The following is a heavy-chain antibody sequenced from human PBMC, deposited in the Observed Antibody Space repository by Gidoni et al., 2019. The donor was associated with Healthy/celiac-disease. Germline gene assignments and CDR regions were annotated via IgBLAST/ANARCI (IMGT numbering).Heavy chain of an antibody. CDR3: AKPYCSSTSCS. Sequence: EVQLLESGGGLVQPGGALRLVCAASGVTFSSYARSWVRQAPGKGLEWVSAISGSGGSTYYADSVKGRFTISRDNSKNTLYLQMNSLRAEDTAVYYCAKPYCSSTSCSWGQGTLVSVSS. CDR2: ISGSGGST. CDR1: GVTFSSYA. V-gene: IGHV3-23*01. J-gene: IGHJ5*02. D-gene: IGHD2-2*01.